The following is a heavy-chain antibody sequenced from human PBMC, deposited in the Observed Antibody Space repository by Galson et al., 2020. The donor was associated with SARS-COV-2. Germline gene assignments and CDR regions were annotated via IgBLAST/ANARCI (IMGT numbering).Heavy chain of an antibody. V-gene: IGHV1-46*01. Sequence: ASVKVSCKASRYTFTSYYMHWVRQAPGQGLEWMGIINPSGGSTSYAQKFQARVTMTRDTSTSTVYMELSSLRSEDTAVYYCARDGPDYYYDSSGYPQGHSWFDPWGQGTLVTVSS. D-gene: IGHD3-22*01. J-gene: IGHJ5*02. CDR3: ARDGPDYYYDSSGYPQGHSWFDP. CDR1: RYTFTSYY. CDR2: INPSGGST.